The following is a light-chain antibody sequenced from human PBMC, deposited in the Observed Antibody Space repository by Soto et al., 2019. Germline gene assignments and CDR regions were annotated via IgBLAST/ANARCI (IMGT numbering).Light chain of an antibody. V-gene: IGLV2-14*01. CDR2: GVT. CDR1: SSDVGAYYS. J-gene: IGLJ1*01. Sequence: QSALTQPASVSGSPGQPITIACTGTSSDVGAYYSVSCYQHHPGKAPKLIIYGVTNRPSGVSNRFTGSKSGNTASLTISGLQAECEADYPCSSYTSGSSHYVFGTGMKVP. CDR3: SSYTSGSSHYV.